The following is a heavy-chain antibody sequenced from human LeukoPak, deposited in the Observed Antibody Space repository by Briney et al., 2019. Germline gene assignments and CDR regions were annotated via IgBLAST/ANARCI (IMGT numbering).Heavy chain of an antibody. V-gene: IGHV4-61*02. CDR1: GGSISSGSYY. CDR2: IYTSGST. Sequence: PSETLSLTCTVSGGSISSGSYYWSWIRQPAGKGLEWIGRIYTSGSTNYNPSLKSRVTISVDTSKNQFSLKLSSVTAADTAVYYCAREGGTVVVPAAIRGLDYWGQGTLVTVSS. CDR3: AREGGTVVVPAAIRGLDY. D-gene: IGHD2-2*02. J-gene: IGHJ4*02.